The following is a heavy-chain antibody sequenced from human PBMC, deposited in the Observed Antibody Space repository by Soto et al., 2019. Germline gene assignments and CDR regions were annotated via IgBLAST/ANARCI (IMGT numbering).Heavy chain of an antibody. CDR2: IYYSGST. V-gene: IGHV4-31*03. J-gene: IGHJ6*02. CDR3: ARNLEVYYGMDV. Sequence: SETLSLTCTVSGGSISSGGYYWSWIRQHPGKGLEWIGYIYYSGSTYYNPSLKSRVTISVDTSKNQFSLKLSSVTAADTAVYYCARNLEVYYGMDVWGQGTTVTVSS. CDR1: GGSISSGGYY.